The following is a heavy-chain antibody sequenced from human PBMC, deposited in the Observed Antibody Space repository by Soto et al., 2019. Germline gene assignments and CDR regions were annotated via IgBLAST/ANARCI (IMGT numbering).Heavy chain of an antibody. D-gene: IGHD3-10*01. Sequence: EVQLLESGGGLVQPGQSLRLSCVASGFTFTTFGMIWVRQAPGKGLEWVSGISSNGGSTYYADSVEGRFTISRDNSKNTLYLQLNRLRVEDTALFYCAKRQRGDGFAVDFWGRGTLVTVSS. J-gene: IGHJ4*02. V-gene: IGHV3-23*01. CDR3: AKRQRGDGFAVDF. CDR2: ISSNGGST. CDR1: GFTFTTFG.